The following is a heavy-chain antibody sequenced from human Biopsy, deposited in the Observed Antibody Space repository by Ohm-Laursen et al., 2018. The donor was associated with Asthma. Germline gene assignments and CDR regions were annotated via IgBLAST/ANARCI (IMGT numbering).Heavy chain of an antibody. CDR1: GDSFTYPGYY. D-gene: IGHD3-3*01. V-gene: IGHV4-31*03. Sequence: SQTLSLTCSVSGDSFTYPGYYWSWVRQLPGRGLEWIGYIHYSGSADYNPSLKSRLSMSVDTSMNQFSLNLRSVTAADTAVYYCARDVSFGRFLEWSSGMDVWGQGTTVTVSS. CDR3: ARDVSFGRFLEWSSGMDV. CDR2: IHYSGSA. J-gene: IGHJ6*02.